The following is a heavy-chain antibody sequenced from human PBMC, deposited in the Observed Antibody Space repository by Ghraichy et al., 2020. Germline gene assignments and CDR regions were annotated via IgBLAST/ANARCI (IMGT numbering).Heavy chain of an antibody. Sequence: SETLSLTCAVYGGSFSGYYWSWIRQPPGKGLEWIGEINHSGSTNYNPSLKSRVTISVDTSKNQFSLKLSSVTAADTAVYYCASEQWELPVFDYWGQGTLVTVSS. CDR3: ASEQWELPVFDY. D-gene: IGHD1-26*01. CDR1: GGSFSGYY. V-gene: IGHV4-34*01. CDR2: INHSGST. J-gene: IGHJ4*02.